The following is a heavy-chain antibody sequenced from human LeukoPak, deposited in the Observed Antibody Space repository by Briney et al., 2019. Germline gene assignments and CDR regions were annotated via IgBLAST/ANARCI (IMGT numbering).Heavy chain of an antibody. Sequence: ASVKVSCKASGYTFTGYYMHWVRQAPGQGLEWMGWVNPNSGGTKYAQKFQGRVTMTRDTSISTAYMQLSRLRSDATAVYYCARENCGSPNYSHGMDVWGQGTTVTVSS. CDR3: ARENCGSPNYSHGMDV. CDR1: GYTFTGYY. V-gene: IGHV1-2*02. J-gene: IGHJ6*02. CDR2: VNPNSGGT. D-gene: IGHD7-27*01.